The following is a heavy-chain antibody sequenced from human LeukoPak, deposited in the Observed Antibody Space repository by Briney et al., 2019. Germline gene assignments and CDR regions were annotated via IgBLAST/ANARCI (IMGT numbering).Heavy chain of an antibody. V-gene: IGHV4-4*07. CDR3: ARVGDSATYFDY. J-gene: IGHJ4*02. Sequence: SETLSLTCTVSGASISSYYWSWIRQPTGKGLEWIGRMYTSGSTKYNPSLKSRVTMSGDKSNNQFSLKLSSVTAADTAVYYCARVGDSATYFDYWGQGTLVTVSS. CDR1: GASISSYY. CDR2: MYTSGST. D-gene: IGHD2-21*02.